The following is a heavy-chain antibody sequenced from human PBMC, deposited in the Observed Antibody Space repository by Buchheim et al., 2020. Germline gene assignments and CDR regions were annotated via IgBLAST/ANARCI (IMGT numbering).Heavy chain of an antibody. V-gene: IGHV3-7*01. J-gene: IGHJ4*02. D-gene: IGHD3-22*01. CDR1: GFTFNRYA. CDR3: ASSPPTYDSSGYLDY. Sequence: EVQLLESGGGLVQPGGSLRLSCAASGFTFNRYAMNWVRQAPGKGLEWVANIKPDGSEKFYVDSVKGRFTISRDNAKNSLYLQMNSLRAGDTAVYYCASSPPTYDSSGYLDYWGQGTL. CDR2: IKPDGSEK.